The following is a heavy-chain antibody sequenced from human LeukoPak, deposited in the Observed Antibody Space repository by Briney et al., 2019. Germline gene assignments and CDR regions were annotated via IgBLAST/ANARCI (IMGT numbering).Heavy chain of an antibody. Sequence: SETLSLTCTVSGGSISSYYWSWIRQPPGKGLEWIGYIYYSGSTNYNPSLESRVTISVDTSKNQFSLKLSSVTAADTAVYYCPRGYSGRKGNYFDYWGQGTLVTVSS. D-gene: IGHD1-26*01. J-gene: IGHJ4*02. CDR1: GGSISSYY. CDR3: PRGYSGRKGNYFDY. CDR2: IYYSGST. V-gene: IGHV4-59*01.